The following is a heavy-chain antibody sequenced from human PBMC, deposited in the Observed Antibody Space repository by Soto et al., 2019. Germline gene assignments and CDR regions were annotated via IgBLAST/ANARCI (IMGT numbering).Heavy chain of an antibody. Sequence: QVQLVQSGAEVKKPGASVNISCKASGYIFTNYYIHWVRQAPGQGLEWMGIINPNGGSTNYAQKFQGRITLTRDTSTSTVYMDLSSLRSEDTAVYYCARGRYLGDQWCQGTLVTVSS. V-gene: IGHV1-46*01. CDR3: ARGRYLGDQ. CDR2: INPNGGST. CDR1: GYIFTNYY. J-gene: IGHJ5*02. D-gene: IGHD2-21*01.